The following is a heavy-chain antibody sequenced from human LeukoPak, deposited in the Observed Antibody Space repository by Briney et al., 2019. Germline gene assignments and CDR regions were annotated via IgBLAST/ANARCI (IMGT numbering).Heavy chain of an antibody. D-gene: IGHD5-12*01. CDR3: ARARGGYDFDY. V-gene: IGHV3-7*03. CDR1: RFTFSSYW. Sequence: GGSLRLSCAASRFTFSSYWMSWVRHAPGKGREWVANIKQDGSEKYYVDSVKGRFTISRDNAKNSLYLQLNSLRAEDTAVYYCARARGGYDFDYWGQGTLVTVSS. J-gene: IGHJ4*02. CDR2: IKQDGSEK.